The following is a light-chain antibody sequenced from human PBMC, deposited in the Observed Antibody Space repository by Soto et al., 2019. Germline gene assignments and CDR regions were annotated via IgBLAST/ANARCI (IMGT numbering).Light chain of an antibody. Sequence: QSVLTQPPSVSAAPGQKVTISCSGSSSNIGNNYVSWYQQLPGTAHKLLIYENNKRPSGIPDRFSGSTSGTSATPGITGLQTGDEADYYCGTWDSSLSAVVFGGGTKLTVL. CDR1: SSNIGNNY. CDR2: ENN. CDR3: GTWDSSLSAVV. V-gene: IGLV1-51*02. J-gene: IGLJ2*01.